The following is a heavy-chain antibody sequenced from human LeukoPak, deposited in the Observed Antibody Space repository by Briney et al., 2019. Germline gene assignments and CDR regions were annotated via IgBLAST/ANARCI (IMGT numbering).Heavy chain of an antibody. V-gene: IGHV3-23*01. CDR3: AKDSYYYDSSGYGYGMDV. D-gene: IGHD3-22*01. J-gene: IGHJ6*02. CDR1: GFSFSSYA. CDR2: ISGSGGST. Sequence: GGSLRLSCAASGFSFSSYAMAWVRQAPGKGLEWVSTISGSGGSTHYADSVKGRFIISRDNSKNTLYLQMNSLRAEDTAVYYCAKDSYYYDSSGYGYGMDVWGQGTTVTVSS.